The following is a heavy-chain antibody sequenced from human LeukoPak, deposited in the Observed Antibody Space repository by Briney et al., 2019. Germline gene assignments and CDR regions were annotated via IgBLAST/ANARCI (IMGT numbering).Heavy chain of an antibody. CDR1: GGTFSSYA. Sequence: SVKVSCKASGGTFSSYAISWVRQAPGQGLEWMEGIIPIFGTANYAQKFQGRVTITTDESTSTAYMELSSLRSEDTAVYYCATRRDTHCSSSTSCYYYFDYWGQGTLVTVSS. D-gene: IGHD2-2*01. CDR2: IIPIFGTA. V-gene: IGHV1-69*05. J-gene: IGHJ4*02. CDR3: ATRRDTHCSSSTSCYYYFDY.